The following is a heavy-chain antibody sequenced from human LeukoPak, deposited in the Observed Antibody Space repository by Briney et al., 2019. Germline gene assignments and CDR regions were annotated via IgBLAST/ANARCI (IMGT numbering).Heavy chain of an antibody. Sequence: SETLSLTCTVSGYSISSSSSYWGWIRQPPGKGLEWIGSIYYSGSTYYNTSLKSRVTISVDTSKNQFSLKLNSVTAADTAVYYCARTFVRGVIYYYYYMDVWGKGTTVTISS. CDR1: GYSISSSSSY. CDR3: ARTFVRGVIYYYYYMDV. D-gene: IGHD3-10*02. CDR2: IYYSGST. V-gene: IGHV4-39*01. J-gene: IGHJ6*03.